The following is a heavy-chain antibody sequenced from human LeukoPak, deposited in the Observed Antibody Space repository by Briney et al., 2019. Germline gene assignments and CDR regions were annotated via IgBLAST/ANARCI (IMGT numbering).Heavy chain of an antibody. J-gene: IGHJ4*02. Sequence: PSETLSLTCTVSGGSISSSSYYWGWIRQPPGKGLEWIGSIYYSGSTYYNPSLKSRVTISVDTSKNQFSLKLSSVTAADTAVYYCARPASGSYLEDYFDYWGQGTLVTVSS. D-gene: IGHD1-26*01. CDR1: GGSISSSSYY. CDR2: IYYSGST. CDR3: ARPASGSYLEDYFDY. V-gene: IGHV4-39*01.